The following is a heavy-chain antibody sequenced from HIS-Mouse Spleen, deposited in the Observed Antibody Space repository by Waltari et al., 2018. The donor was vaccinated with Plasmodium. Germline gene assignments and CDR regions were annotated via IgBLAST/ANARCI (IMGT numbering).Heavy chain of an antibody. Sequence: QVQLVQSGAEGKQPGASVKVSCKASGYTTTRYGISWVRQAPGQGLEWMGWISPYNCNTNFAQKLQGRVTMTTDTSTSTAYIELRSLRSDDTAVYYCARGSAGDAFDIWGQGTMVTVSS. CDR2: ISPYNCNT. V-gene: IGHV1-18*01. D-gene: IGHD6-19*01. CDR1: GYTTTRYG. CDR3: ARGSAGDAFDI. J-gene: IGHJ3*02.